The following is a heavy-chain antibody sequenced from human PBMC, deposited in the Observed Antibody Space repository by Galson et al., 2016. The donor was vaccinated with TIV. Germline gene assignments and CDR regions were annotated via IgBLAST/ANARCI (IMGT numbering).Heavy chain of an antibody. J-gene: IGHJ4*02. V-gene: IGHV1-18*04. CDR1: GYTFSNYG. CDR2: ISANSGDT. Sequence: SVKVSCKASGYTFSNYGISWVRQAPGQGLEWVGWISANSGDTNSARKLQGRVTMTTDTSANTAYMELSSLRSEDTAVYYCARPPYCGGDCFKYDSWGQGTLVTVSS. D-gene: IGHD2-21*01. CDR3: ARPPYCGGDCFKYDS.